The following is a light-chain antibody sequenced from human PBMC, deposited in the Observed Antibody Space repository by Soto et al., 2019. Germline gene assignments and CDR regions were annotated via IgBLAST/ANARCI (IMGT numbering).Light chain of an antibody. Sequence: QSALTQPASVSGSPGQSITISCTGTSSEVGGYNYVSWYQQHPGKAPKLMIYDVSNRPSGVSNRVSGSKSGNTASLTISGLQAEDEADYYCSSYTSSSTYVVFGGGTKLTVL. V-gene: IGLV2-14*01. CDR2: DVS. J-gene: IGLJ2*01. CDR1: SSEVGGYNY. CDR3: SSYTSSSTYVV.